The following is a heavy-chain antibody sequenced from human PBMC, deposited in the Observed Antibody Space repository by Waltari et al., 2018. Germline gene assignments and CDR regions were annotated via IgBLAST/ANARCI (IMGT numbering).Heavy chain of an antibody. J-gene: IGHJ5*02. CDR1: GYTFTAYY. CDR3: ARVRQWLVLRFDP. V-gene: IGHV1-2*06. CDR2: INPNSGGT. D-gene: IGHD6-19*01. Sequence: QVQLVQSGAEVKKPGASVKVSCKASGYTFTAYYMHWVRQAPGQGREWRGRINPNSGGTNSAQKFQGRVTITRDTSASTAYMELSSLRSEDTAVYYCARVRQWLVLRFDPWGQGTLVTVSS.